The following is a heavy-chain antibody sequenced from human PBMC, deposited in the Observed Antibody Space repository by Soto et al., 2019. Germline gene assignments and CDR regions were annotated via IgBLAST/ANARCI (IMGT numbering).Heavy chain of an antibody. CDR2: ITSSGRHI. D-gene: IGHD2-15*01. J-gene: IGHJ4*02. CDR1: GFTFSTYS. CDR3: ARVAADQLFFDY. V-gene: IGHV3-21*01. Sequence: VQLVGSGGGLVQPGGSLRVSCAAYGFTFSTYSMTWVREPPGKGLEWVSSITSSGRHIFYAESVKGRFTISRDNTQNSLYLHMNSLRAEDTAVYYCARVAADQLFFDYWGQGTRVTVSS.